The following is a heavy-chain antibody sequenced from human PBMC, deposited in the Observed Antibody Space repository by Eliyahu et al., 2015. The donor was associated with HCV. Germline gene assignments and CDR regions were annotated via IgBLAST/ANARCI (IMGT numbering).Heavy chain of an antibody. Sequence: QVQLVQSGVEVKKPGASVKVSXKASGYXFTNXGXSWVRQAPGQGLEWMGWISAHNGNTNYAQELQGRVTMTTDTSTSTAYMELRSLRSDDTAVYYCARVALGIYMFQGGWCDPWGQGTLVTVFS. CDR2: ISAHNGNT. CDR3: ARVALGIYMFQGGWCDP. CDR1: GYXFTNXG. V-gene: IGHV1-18*01. D-gene: IGHD3-10*01. J-gene: IGHJ5*02.